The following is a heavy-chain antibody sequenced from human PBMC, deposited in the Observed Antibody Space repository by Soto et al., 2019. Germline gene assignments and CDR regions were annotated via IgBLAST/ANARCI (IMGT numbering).Heavy chain of an antibody. V-gene: IGHV3-15*01. CDR3: TTYSSSWKFDY. CDR1: GFTFSNAC. D-gene: IGHD6-13*01. CDR2: IKSKTDGGTT. J-gene: IGHJ4*02. Sequence: ESGGGLVKPGGSLRLSCAASGFTFSNACMSWVRQAPGKGLEWVGRIKSKTDGGTTDYAAPVKGRFTISRDDSKNTLYLQMNSLKTEDTAVYYCTTYSSSWKFDYWGQGTLVTVSS.